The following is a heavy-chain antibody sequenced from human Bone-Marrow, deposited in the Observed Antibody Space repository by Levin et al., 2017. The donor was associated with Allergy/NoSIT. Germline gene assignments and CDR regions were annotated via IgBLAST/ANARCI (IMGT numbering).Heavy chain of an antibody. CDR2: ISVYNGDT. V-gene: IGHV1-18*01. CDR1: GYTFTSFG. Sequence: ASVKVSCRASGYTFTSFGISWVRQAPGQGLEWMGGISVYNGDTKYAQNFQGRVTMTTDTSTTTVYMELRRLRSDDPAIYFCASDHSPFTLVQGISGYYYYLDVWGKGTTVTVSS. J-gene: IGHJ6*03. D-gene: IGHD3-10*01. CDR3: ASDHSPFTLVQGISGYYYYLDV.